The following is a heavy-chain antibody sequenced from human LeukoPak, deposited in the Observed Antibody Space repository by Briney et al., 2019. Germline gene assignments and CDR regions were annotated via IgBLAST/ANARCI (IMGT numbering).Heavy chain of an antibody. CDR3: ARGVRYFDWLLLGGRNWFDP. CDR1: GGSFSGYY. CDR2: INHSRST. Sequence: SETLSLTCAVYGGSFSGYYWSWIRQPPGRGLEWIGEINHSRSTNYNPSLKSRVTISVDTSKNQFSLKLSSVTAADTAVYYCARGVRYFDWLLLGGRNWFDPWGQGTLVTASS. V-gene: IGHV4-34*01. D-gene: IGHD3-9*01. J-gene: IGHJ5*02.